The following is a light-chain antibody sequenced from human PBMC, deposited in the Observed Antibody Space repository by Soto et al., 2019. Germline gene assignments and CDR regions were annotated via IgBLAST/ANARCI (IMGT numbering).Light chain of an antibody. CDR2: AAS. Sequence: DIQMTPSPSSLSASVGDRVTITCRASQSISSYLNWYQQKPGKAPKLLIYAASSLQSGVPSRFSGSGSGTEFTLTISRLQPEDFATYYCQQLNSYPITFGQGTRLEIK. CDR1: QSISSY. J-gene: IGKJ5*01. CDR3: QQLNSYPIT. V-gene: IGKV1-9*01.